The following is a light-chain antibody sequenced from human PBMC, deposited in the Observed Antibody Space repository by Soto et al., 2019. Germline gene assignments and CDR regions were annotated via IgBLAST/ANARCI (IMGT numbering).Light chain of an antibody. CDR3: AAWDDSLSVLV. J-gene: IGLJ2*01. CDR2: NNS. V-gene: IGLV1-44*01. CDR1: SSNIGSST. Sequence: QSVLTQPPSASGTPGQRVTISCSGSSSNIGSSTVSWYQQLPGAAPKLLIFNNSQRPSGVPKRFSGSKSGTSASLAVSGLQSDSEADYYCAAWDDSLSVLVFGGGTKLTVL.